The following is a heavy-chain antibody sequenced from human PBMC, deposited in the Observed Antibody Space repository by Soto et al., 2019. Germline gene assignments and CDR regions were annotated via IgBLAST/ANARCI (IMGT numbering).Heavy chain of an antibody. V-gene: IGHV3-74*01. CDR1: GFTFDTYW. Sequence: PGGSLRLSCAASGFTFDTYWMNWVRRAPWKGPEWLSGINSDGTISSYADSVKGRFTISRDNARNTLSLQMNSLRADETAVYYCARLSGDHSAFFSYGMDAWGQGTTVTV. CDR2: INSDGTIS. CDR3: ARLSGDHSAFFSYGMDA. J-gene: IGHJ6*02. D-gene: IGHD2-21*01.